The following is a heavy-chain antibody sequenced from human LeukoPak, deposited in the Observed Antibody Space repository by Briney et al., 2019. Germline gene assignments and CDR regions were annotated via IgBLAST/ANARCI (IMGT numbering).Heavy chain of an antibody. CDR1: GFTFSSYW. Sequence: GGSLRLSCAASGFTFSSYWMSWVRQAPGKGLEWVANIKQDGSEKYYVDSVKGRFTISRDNAKNSLYLQINSLRAEDTAVYYCARARRGYSYGSFDYWGQGTLVTVSS. J-gene: IGHJ4*02. CDR2: IKQDGSEK. CDR3: ARARRGYSYGSFDY. D-gene: IGHD5-18*01. V-gene: IGHV3-7*03.